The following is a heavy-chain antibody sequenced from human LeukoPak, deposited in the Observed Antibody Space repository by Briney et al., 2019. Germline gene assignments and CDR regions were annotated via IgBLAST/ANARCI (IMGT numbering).Heavy chain of an antibody. CDR3: ATHSYYYGSGSYPHYLDY. Sequence: GGSLRLSCAASGFTFDDNGMSWVRQAPWKGLEWVSGLNWNGGSTGYADSVKGRFTISRDNAKNSLYLQMNSLRVEDTALYYCATHSYYYGSGSYPHYLDYWGRGTLVTVSA. CDR1: GFTFDDNG. J-gene: IGHJ4*02. V-gene: IGHV3-20*04. CDR2: LNWNGGST. D-gene: IGHD3-10*01.